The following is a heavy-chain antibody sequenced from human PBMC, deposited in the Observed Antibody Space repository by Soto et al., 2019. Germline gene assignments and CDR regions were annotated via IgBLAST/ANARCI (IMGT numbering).Heavy chain of an antibody. V-gene: IGHV4-34*01. J-gene: IGHJ3*02. Sequence: SETLSLTCAVYGGSFSGYYWSWIRQPPGKGLEWIGEINHSGSTNYNPSLKSRVTISVDTSKNQFSLKLSSVTAADTAVYYCARNLAAAGNDAFDIWGQGTMVTVSS. D-gene: IGHD6-13*01. CDR2: INHSGST. CDR3: ARNLAAAGNDAFDI. CDR1: GGSFSGYY.